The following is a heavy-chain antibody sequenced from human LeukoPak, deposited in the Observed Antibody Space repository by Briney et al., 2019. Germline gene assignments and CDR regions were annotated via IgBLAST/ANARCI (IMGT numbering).Heavy chain of an antibody. J-gene: IGHJ4*02. CDR1: GGSFSGYY. V-gene: IGHV4-34*01. CDR3: ARGPDYVWGSYRFRRYFDY. D-gene: IGHD3-16*02. CDR2: INHSGST. Sequence: SETLSLTCAVYGGSFSGYYWSWIRQPPGKGLEWIGEINHSGSTNYNPSLKSRVTISVDTSKNQFSLKLSSVTAADTAVYYCARGPDYVWGSYRFRRYFDYWGQGTLVTVSS.